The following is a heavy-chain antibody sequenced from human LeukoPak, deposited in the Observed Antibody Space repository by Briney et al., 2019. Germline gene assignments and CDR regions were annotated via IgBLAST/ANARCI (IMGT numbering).Heavy chain of an antibody. D-gene: IGHD1-26*01. CDR2: ISSSGSTI. CDR3: ARDSKWELIPFDY. CDR1: GFTFSSYE. Sequence: PGGSLRLSCAASGFTFSSYEMNWVRQAPGEGLEWVSYISSSGSTIYYADSVRGRFTISRDNAKNSLYLQMNSLRAEDTAVYYCARDSKWELIPFDYWGQGTLVTVSS. V-gene: IGHV3-48*03. J-gene: IGHJ4*02.